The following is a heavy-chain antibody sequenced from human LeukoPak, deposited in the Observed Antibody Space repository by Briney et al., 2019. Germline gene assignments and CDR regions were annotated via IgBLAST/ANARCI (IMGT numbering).Heavy chain of an antibody. Sequence: SETLSLTCAAYGGSFSGYYWSWVRQPPGKGLEWIGQINHSGSTNYNPSLKSRVTISVDTPKNQFSLKLSSVTAADTAVYYCARVHRRDGYNYVNYWGQGTLVTVSS. J-gene: IGHJ4*02. D-gene: IGHD5-24*01. CDR1: GGSFSGYY. CDR2: INHSGST. CDR3: ARVHRRDGYNYVNY. V-gene: IGHV4-34*01.